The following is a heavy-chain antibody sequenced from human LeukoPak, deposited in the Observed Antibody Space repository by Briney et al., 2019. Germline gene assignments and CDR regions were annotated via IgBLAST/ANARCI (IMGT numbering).Heavy chain of an antibody. D-gene: IGHD1-26*01. J-gene: IGHJ4*02. Sequence: SVKVSCKASGGTFSSYAISWVRQAPGQGLEWMGRIIPIFGTANYAQKFQGRVTITTDESTSTAYMELSSLRSEDTAVYYCARDPSPYSGSYYDDYWGQGTLVAVSS. CDR3: ARDPSPYSGSYYDDY. V-gene: IGHV1-69*05. CDR1: GGTFSSYA. CDR2: IIPIFGTA.